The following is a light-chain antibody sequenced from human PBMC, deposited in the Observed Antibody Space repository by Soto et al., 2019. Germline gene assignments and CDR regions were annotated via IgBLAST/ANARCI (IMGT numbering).Light chain of an antibody. CDR3: CSYAGRSTVV. J-gene: IGLJ2*01. Sequence: QSALTQPASVSGSPGQSITISCTGSSGDVGTYNLVSWYQQHPGRAPKLIIFEVNKRPSGVSNRFSGSKSGNTASLAISGLQADDEADYHCCSYAGRSTVVCGGGTQLTVL. CDR1: SGDVGTYNL. V-gene: IGLV2-23*02. CDR2: EVN.